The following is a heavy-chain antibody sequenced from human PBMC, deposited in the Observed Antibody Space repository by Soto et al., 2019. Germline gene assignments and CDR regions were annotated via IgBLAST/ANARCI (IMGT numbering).Heavy chain of an antibody. V-gene: IGHV4-39*01. D-gene: IGHD3-3*02. Sequence: PSETLSLACTVSGGSISSSSYYWGWIRQPPGKGLEWIGSIYYSGSTYYNPSLKSRVTISVDTSKNQFSLKLSSVTAADTAVYYCASPKIAFYNWFYPRGQRTLVTVS. CDR3: ASPKIAFYNWFYP. CDR1: GGSISSSSYY. J-gene: IGHJ5*02. CDR2: IYYSGST.